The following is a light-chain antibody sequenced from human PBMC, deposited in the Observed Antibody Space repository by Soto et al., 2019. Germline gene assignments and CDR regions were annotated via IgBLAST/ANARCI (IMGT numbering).Light chain of an antibody. CDR2: RAS. V-gene: IGKV1-5*03. J-gene: IGKJ3*01. Sequence: DIQMTQSPSTLSASVGDRVTITCRASQRISNWLAWYQQKPGKAPKLVLYRASTLESGVPSRFSGSGSGTEFTLTISRLQPDDFATYFCQQYNSYSGTFGPGTKVDIK. CDR3: QQYNSYSGT. CDR1: QRISNW.